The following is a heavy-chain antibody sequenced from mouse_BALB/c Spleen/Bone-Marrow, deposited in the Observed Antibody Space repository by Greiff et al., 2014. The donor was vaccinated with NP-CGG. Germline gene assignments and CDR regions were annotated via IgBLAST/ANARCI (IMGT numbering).Heavy chain of an antibody. J-gene: IGHJ3*01. CDR2: INPGSGGT. D-gene: IGHD2-14*01. V-gene: IGHV1-54*01. CDR1: GYAFTNYL. Sequence: QVQLQQSGAELVRPGTSVKVSCKASGYAFTNYLIEWVKQRPGRGLEWIGVINPGSGGTNYNEKFKGKATLTADKSSSTAYMQLSSLTSDDSAVYFCARGDYRYDGFAYWGQGTLVTVSA. CDR3: ARGDYRYDGFAY.